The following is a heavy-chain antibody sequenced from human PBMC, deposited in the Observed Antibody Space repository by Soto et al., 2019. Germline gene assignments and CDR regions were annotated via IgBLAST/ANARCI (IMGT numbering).Heavy chain of an antibody. CDR3: TTDFVTMVRGVIRFAGY. CDR2: IKSKTDGGTT. CDR1: GFTLSNAW. V-gene: IGHV3-15*01. D-gene: IGHD3-10*01. J-gene: IGHJ4*02. Sequence: GGSLRLSCAASGFTLSNAWMSWVRQAPGKGLEWVGRIKSKTDGGTTDYAAPVKGRFTISRDDSKNTLYLQMNSLKTEDTAVYYCTTDFVTMVRGVIRFAGYWGQGTLVTVSS.